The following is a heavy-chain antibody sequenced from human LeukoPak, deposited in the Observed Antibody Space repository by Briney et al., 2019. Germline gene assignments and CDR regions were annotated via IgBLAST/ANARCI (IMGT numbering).Heavy chain of an antibody. V-gene: IGHV4-59*01. Sequence: SETLSLTCTVSGDSISSYYWTWIRQPPGEGLEWIGYIYYSGSTSYNPSLKSRVTISIDTSKNQFSLKLSSVTAADTAVYYCARDSGSSSYMEVWGKGTAVTVSS. CDR2: IYYSGST. CDR1: GDSISSYY. CDR3: ARDSGSSSYMEV. D-gene: IGHD6-6*01. J-gene: IGHJ6*03.